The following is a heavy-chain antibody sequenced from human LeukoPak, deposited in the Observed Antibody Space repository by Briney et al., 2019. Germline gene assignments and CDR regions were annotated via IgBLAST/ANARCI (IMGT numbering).Heavy chain of an antibody. CDR1: GGSISSTSYY. J-gene: IGHJ4*02. V-gene: IGHV4-39*01. CDR2: IYYSGSS. Sequence: SETLSLTCTVSGGSISSTSYYWGWLRQPPGKGLEWIGSIYYSGSSYHNPSLKSRVTISVDTSKNQFSLKLSSVTAADTAVYYCARHRAARTHFDYWGQGTLVTVSS. D-gene: IGHD6-6*01. CDR3: ARHRAARTHFDY.